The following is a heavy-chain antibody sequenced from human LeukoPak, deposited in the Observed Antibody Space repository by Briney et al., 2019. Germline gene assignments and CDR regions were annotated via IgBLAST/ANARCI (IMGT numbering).Heavy chain of an antibody. D-gene: IGHD6-13*01. J-gene: IGHJ4*02. CDR2: IFYSGST. V-gene: IGHV4-39*01. CDR3: ARHFRGPGDWQQLIPFDY. CDR1: GGSVGGGTYY. Sequence: SETLSLTCTVSGGSVGGGTYYWGWIRQPPGKGLEWIGSIFYSGSTYYNLSLKSRVTISVDTSKNQFSLRLSSVTAADTAVYYCARHFRGPGDWQQLIPFDYWGQGTLVTVSS.